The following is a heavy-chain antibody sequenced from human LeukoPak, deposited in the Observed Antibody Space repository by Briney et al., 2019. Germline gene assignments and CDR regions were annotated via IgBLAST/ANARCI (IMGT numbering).Heavy chain of an antibody. Sequence: SETLSLTCGVYGGSFSGYYWSWIRQPPGKGLEWIGEINHSGSTNYNPSLKSRVTISVDTSKDQFSLRLSSVTAADTAIYYCAKRRFLEWLSPHAFDIWGQGTMVTVSS. CDR3: AKRRFLEWLSPHAFDI. D-gene: IGHD3-3*01. CDR1: GGSFSGYY. CDR2: INHSGST. V-gene: IGHV4-34*01. J-gene: IGHJ3*02.